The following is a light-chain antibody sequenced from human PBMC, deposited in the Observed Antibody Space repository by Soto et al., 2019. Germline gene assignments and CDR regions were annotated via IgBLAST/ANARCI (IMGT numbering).Light chain of an antibody. Sequence: DIVMTQSPDSLAVSLGERATINCMSSQSILYSFNNKNYLAWYQQKVGQPPTLLIYWASLRAFGVPDRFSGSGSGTNFTLTISSLEPEDFAVYYCQQRSNWPPKLTFGGGTKVEIK. V-gene: IGKV4-1*01. CDR3: QQRSNWPPKLT. CDR1: QSILYSFNNKNY. J-gene: IGKJ4*01. CDR2: WAS.